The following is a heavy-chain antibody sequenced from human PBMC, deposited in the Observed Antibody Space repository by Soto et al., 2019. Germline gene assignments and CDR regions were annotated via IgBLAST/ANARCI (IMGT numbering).Heavy chain of an antibody. CDR1: GVSIISGGYS. CDR3: ARVTDR. V-gene: IGHV4-30-2*01. Sequence: SETLSLTCAVSGVSIISGGYSWSWIRQPPGKGLEWIGYIYHSGSTYYNPSLKSRVTISVDRSKNQFSLKLSSVTAADTAVYYCARVTDRWGQGNLVTVYS. CDR2: IYHSGST. J-gene: IGHJ4*02.